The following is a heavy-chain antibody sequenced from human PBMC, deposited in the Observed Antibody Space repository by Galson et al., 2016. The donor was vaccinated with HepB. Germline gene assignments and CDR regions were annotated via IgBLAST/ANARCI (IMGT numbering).Heavy chain of an antibody. D-gene: IGHD2-21*01. CDR2: LRAYNGAT. V-gene: IGHV1-18*01. Sequence: SVKVSCKASGYTFNSYGITWVRQAPGQGLEWMGWLRAYNGATNYAQNFQGRVTMTTERFTTTAYMELRSLRFDDTAVYYCAGVGLYSGNYYLDYWGQGTLGSGPS. CDR3: AGVGLYSGNYYLDY. CDR1: GYTFNSYG. J-gene: IGHJ4*02.